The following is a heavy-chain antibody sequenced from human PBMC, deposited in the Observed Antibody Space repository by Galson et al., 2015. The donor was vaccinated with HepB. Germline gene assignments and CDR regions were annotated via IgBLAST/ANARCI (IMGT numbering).Heavy chain of an antibody. CDR2: ISYDGTIE. CDR3: AKQLQWLVRIDWYFDL. CDR1: GFTFSSYG. Sequence: SLRLSCAASGFTFSSYGMHWVRQSPGKGLEWVAFISYDGTIEYYGDSGKGRYTISRDNSKDTLYLQMSTVGVEDTAVYYCAKQLQWLVRIDWYFDLWGRGTLV. J-gene: IGHJ2*01. V-gene: IGHV3-33*08. D-gene: IGHD6-19*01.